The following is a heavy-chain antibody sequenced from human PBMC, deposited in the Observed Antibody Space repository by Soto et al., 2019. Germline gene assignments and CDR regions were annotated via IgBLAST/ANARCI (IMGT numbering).Heavy chain of an antibody. CDR1: GGSISSGGYS. CDR2: MYHSGST. J-gene: IGHJ4*02. CDR3: ARAGVPLVGDLDY. V-gene: IGHV4-30-2*05. D-gene: IGHD3-16*01. Sequence: SLTCAVSGGSISSGGYSWSWIRQPPGKGLEWIGYMYHSGSTYYNPSLKSRFTISVDTSKNQFSLQLSSVTVADTAVYYCARAGVPLVGDLDYWGQGTLVTVSS.